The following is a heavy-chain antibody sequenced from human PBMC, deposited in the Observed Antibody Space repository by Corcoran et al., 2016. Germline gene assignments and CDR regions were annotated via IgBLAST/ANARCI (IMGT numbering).Heavy chain of an antibody. V-gene: IGHV4-39*01. CDR3: ARPGTTVTGFDY. J-gene: IGHJ4*02. D-gene: IGHD4-17*01. Sequence: QLQLQESGPGLVKPSETLSLTCTVSGGSISSSSYYWGWIRQPPGKGLEWIGSIYYSGSTYYTPSLKSLVTISVDTSKNQFSLKLSSVTAADTAVYYCARPGTTVTGFDYWGQGTLVTVSS. CDR2: IYYSGST. CDR1: GGSISSSSYY.